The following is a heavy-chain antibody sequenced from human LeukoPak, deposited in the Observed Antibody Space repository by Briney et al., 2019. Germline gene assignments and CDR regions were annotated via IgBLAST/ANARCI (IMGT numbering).Heavy chain of an antibody. V-gene: IGHV3-48*02. D-gene: IGHD6-13*01. Sequence: PGGSLRLSCAASGFTFSTYSMNWVRQAPGKGLEWVSYISSSSSTIYYTDSVKGRFTISRDNANNSLYLQMNSLRDEDTAVYYCARAGIIVVDGTFDYWSQGTLVTVSS. CDR1: GFTFSTYS. J-gene: IGHJ4*02. CDR2: ISSSSSTI. CDR3: ARAGIIVVDGTFDY.